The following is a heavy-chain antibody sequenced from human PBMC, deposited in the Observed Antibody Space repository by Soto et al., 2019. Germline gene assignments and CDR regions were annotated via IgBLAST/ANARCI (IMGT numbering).Heavy chain of an antibody. J-gene: IGHJ4*02. CDR3: ASRSRQLHYYFDY. V-gene: IGHV1-18*03. CDR2: ISASKGNT. D-gene: IGHD1-1*01. Sequence: ASMKVSCKASGFTFTNYGITWVRQAPGQGLEWVGWISASKGNTNYAQKLQCRVTMTKDTSTSTAYKELRSLKSEAMADSYCASRSRQLHYYFDYRRQRPQVTVSS. CDR1: GFTFTNYG.